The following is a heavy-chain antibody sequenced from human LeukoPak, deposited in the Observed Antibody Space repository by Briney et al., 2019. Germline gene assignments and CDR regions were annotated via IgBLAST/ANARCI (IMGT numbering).Heavy chain of an antibody. Sequence: GGSLRLSCAASGFTFSSYAMSWLRQAPGKGLEWVSAISGSGGSTYYADSVKGRFTISRDNSKNTLYLQMNSLRAEDTAVYYCAKKSKGYCSGGSCFGFDYWGQGTLVTVSS. V-gene: IGHV3-23*01. D-gene: IGHD2-15*01. CDR2: ISGSGGST. J-gene: IGHJ4*02. CDR3: AKKSKGYCSGGSCFGFDY. CDR1: GFTFSSYA.